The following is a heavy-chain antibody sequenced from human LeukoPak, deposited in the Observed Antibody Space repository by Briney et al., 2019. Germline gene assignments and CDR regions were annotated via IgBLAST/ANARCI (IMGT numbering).Heavy chain of an antibody. D-gene: IGHD3-22*01. Sequence: SETLSLTCTVSGGSISSGSYYWSWIRQPAGKGREWIGRIYTSGSTNYNPSLKSRVTISVDTSKNQFSLRLSSVTAADTAVYYCARESLGDRSGYYLLNYFDYWGQGTLVTVSS. V-gene: IGHV4-61*02. CDR3: ARESLGDRSGYYLLNYFDY. J-gene: IGHJ4*02. CDR2: IYTSGST. CDR1: GGSISSGSYY.